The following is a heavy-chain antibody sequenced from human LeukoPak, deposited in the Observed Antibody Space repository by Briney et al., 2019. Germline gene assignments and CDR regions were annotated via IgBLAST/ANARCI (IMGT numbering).Heavy chain of an antibody. J-gene: IGHJ4*02. CDR3: ARGWVLYDYVWGSYRTMPAGFDY. CDR1: GFTFSDYY. Sequence: GGSLRLSCAASGFTFSDYYMSWLRQAPGKGLEWVSYISSSGSTIYYADSVKGRFTISRDNAKNSLYLQMNSLRAEDTAVYYCARGWVLYDYVWGSYRTMPAGFDYWGQGTLVTVSS. V-gene: IGHV3-11*01. D-gene: IGHD3-16*02. CDR2: ISSSGSTI.